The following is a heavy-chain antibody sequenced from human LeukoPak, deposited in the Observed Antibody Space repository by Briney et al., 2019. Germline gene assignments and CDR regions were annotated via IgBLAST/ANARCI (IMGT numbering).Heavy chain of an antibody. Sequence: ASVKVSCKASGYTFTGYYMHWVRQAPGQGLEWMGWINPNSGGTNYAQKFQGRVTMTRDTSISTAYMELSRLRSDDTAVYYCAKTMTTVFYYYYGMDAWGQGTTVTVSS. D-gene: IGHD4-17*01. CDR3: AKTMTTVFYYYYGMDA. CDR1: GYTFTGYY. V-gene: IGHV1-2*02. J-gene: IGHJ6*02. CDR2: INPNSGGT.